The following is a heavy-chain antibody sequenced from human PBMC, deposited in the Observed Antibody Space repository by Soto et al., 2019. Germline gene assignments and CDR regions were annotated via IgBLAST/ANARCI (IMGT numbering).Heavy chain of an antibody. CDR1: GFTFSSYW. D-gene: IGHD1-26*01. CDR3: VRDRSASYLAGFDY. V-gene: IGHV3-7*01. J-gene: IGHJ4*02. Sequence: EVQLVESGGGLVHLGGSRRLSCAASGFTFSSYWMTWVRQAPGKGLEWVANIKHDGSEKYYVDSVKGRFTISRDNARNSVFLEMKSMRAEDTAVYSCVRDRSASYLAGFDYWGQGTLVTVSS. CDR2: IKHDGSEK.